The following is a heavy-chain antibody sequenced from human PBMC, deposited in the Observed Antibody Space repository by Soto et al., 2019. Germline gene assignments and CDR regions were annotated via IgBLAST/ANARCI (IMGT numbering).Heavy chain of an antibody. J-gene: IGHJ4*02. CDR1: GFTFSSYA. V-gene: IGHV3-23*01. CDR2: ISGSGGST. CDR3: AKGIAAAGPHYDDY. D-gene: IGHD6-13*01. Sequence: GGSLRLSCAASGFTFSSYAMSWVHQAPGKGLEWVSAISGSGGSTYYADSVKGRFTISRDNSKNTLYLQMNSLRAEDTAVYYCAKGIAAAGPHYDDYWGQGTLVTVSS.